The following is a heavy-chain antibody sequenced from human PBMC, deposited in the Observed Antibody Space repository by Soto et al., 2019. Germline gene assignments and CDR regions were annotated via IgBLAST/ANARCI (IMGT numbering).Heavy chain of an antibody. CDR2: IYYSGST. V-gene: IGHV4-59*02. CDR3: ARDDGRAFDI. CDR1: GGSVSSYY. Sequence: QVQLQESGPGLVRPSETLSLTCNVSGGSVSSYYWNWIRQPPGKGLEWIGYIYYSGSTIYNPSLKSRVTISVDTATNQFSLKLTSVTAADTAGYYCARDDGRAFDIWGQGTMVAVSS. J-gene: IGHJ3*02.